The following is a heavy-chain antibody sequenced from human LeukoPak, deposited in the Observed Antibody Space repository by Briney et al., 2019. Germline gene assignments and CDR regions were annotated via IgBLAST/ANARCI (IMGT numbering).Heavy chain of an antibody. CDR2: ISYDGSNK. D-gene: IGHD2-2*01. CDR1: GFTFSSYA. V-gene: IGHV3-30-3*01. CDR3: ARVRGYCSSTNCFNFDY. J-gene: IGHJ4*02. Sequence: GSLRLSCAASGFTFSSYAMHWVRQAPGKGLEWVAVISYDGSNKYYADSVKGRFTISRDNSKNTLYLQMNSLRAEDTAVYYCARVRGYCSSTNCFNFDYWGQGTLVTVSS.